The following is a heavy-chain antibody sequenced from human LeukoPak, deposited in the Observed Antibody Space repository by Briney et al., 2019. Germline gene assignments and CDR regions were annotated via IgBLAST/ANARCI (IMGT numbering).Heavy chain of an antibody. J-gene: IGHJ6*03. D-gene: IGHD3-10*01. CDR3: ARHHSHYYGSGRYYNDYYYMDV. Sequence: SETVSLTCAVSGYSISTGYYWGWIRQPPGKGLEWIGSVFHTGSTYYNPSLKSRVTISLDMSMNQFSLRLSSVTAADTAVYYCARHHSHYYGSGRYYNDYYYMDVWGKGTTVIVSS. CDR1: GYSISTGYY. V-gene: IGHV4-38-2*01. CDR2: VFHTGST.